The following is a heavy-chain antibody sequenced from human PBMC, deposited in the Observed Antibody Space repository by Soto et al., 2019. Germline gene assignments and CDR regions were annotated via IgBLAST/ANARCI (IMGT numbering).Heavy chain of an antibody. CDR2: IGTAGDT. V-gene: IGHV3-13*01. D-gene: IGHD6-13*01. J-gene: IGHJ4*02. Sequence: PVGSLRLSCASSVFTFSSYDMHCVRQATGKGLEWVSAIGTAGDTYYPGSVKGRFTISRENAKNSLYLQMNSLRAGDTAVYYCARAAEAGFFEYWGQGTLVTVSS. CDR1: VFTFSSYD. CDR3: ARAAEAGFFEY.